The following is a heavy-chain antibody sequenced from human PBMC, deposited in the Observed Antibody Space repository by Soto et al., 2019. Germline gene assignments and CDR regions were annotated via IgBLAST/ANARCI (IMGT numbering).Heavy chain of an antibody. CDR1: GGSISSSSYY. CDR3: ARQRGGYGVNYYYGMDV. V-gene: IGHV4-39*01. CDR2: IYYSGST. D-gene: IGHD4-17*01. Sequence: SLTCTVSGGSISSSSYYWGWIRQPPGKGLEWIGSIYYSGSTYYNPSLKSRVTISVDTSKNQFSLKLSSVTAADTAVYYCARQRGGYGVNYYYGMDVWGQGTTVTVSS. J-gene: IGHJ6*02.